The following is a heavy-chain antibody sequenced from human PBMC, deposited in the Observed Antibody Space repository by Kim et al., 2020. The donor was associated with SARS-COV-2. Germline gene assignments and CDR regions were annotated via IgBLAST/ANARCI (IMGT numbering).Heavy chain of an antibody. V-gene: IGHV4-59*13. Sequence: SETLSLTCTVSGGSISSYYWSWIRQPPGKGLEWIGYIYYSGSTNYNPSLKSRVTISVDTSKNQFSLKLSSVTAADTAVYYCARGDYDILTGYYGTYFDYWGQGTLVTVSS. CDR3: ARGDYDILTGYYGTYFDY. D-gene: IGHD3-9*01. CDR2: IYYSGST. CDR1: GGSISSYY. J-gene: IGHJ4*02.